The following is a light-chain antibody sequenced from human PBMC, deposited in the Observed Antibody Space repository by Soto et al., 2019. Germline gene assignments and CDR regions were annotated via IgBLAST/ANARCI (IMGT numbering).Light chain of an antibody. V-gene: IGKV3-20*01. Sequence: EIVLTQSPGTLSLSPGERATLSCRASQSVSSNYLAWYQQKPGQAPRLLIFGASSRASGIPDRFSCSGSVTDFTLYIGRLAPEDCAVYDCQQYGRSPATFGHGTKVEIK. J-gene: IGKJ1*01. CDR3: QQYGRSPAT. CDR2: GAS. CDR1: QSVSSNY.